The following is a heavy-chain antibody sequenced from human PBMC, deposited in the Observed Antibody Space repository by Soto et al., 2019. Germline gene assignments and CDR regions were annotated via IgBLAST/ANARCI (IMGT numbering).Heavy chain of an antibody. CDR1: GGSISSGGYY. D-gene: IGHD1-1*01. J-gene: IGHJ6*02. Sequence: QVQLQESGPGLVKPSQTLSLTCTVSGGSISSGGYYWSWIRQYPGKGLEWIGYIYYSGSTHYNPSLKSRVTISVDTSKNQFSLKVSSVTAADTAVYYCAGDRYNKFDFYYYYGMDVWGPGTTVTVSS. CDR3: AGDRYNKFDFYYYYGMDV. CDR2: IYYSGST. V-gene: IGHV4-31*03.